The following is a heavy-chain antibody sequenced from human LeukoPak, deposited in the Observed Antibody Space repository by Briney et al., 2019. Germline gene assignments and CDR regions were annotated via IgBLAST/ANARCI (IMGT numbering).Heavy chain of an antibody. J-gene: IGHJ5*02. D-gene: IGHD1-26*01. CDR2: TRNKANSYTT. Sequence: GGSLRLSCAASGFILSDHYIDWVRQAPGRGLEWVGRTRNKANSYTTEYAASVKGRFTISRDDPKNLLYLQMNSLKSEDTAVYYCGRSGRYRPSDLWGQGTLVTVSS. CDR1: GFILSDHY. V-gene: IGHV3-72*01. CDR3: GRSGRYRPSDL.